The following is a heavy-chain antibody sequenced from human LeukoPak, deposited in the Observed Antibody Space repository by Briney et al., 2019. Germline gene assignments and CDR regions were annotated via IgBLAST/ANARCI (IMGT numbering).Heavy chain of an antibody. J-gene: IGHJ4*02. D-gene: IGHD3-10*01. CDR1: GFTFSTYW. V-gene: IGHV3-7*01. Sequence: PGGSLRLSCAASGFTFSTYWMSWVRQAPGKGLEWVANIQQDGIKKYYVDSVEGRFTISRENAKNSLFLQMSSLRAGDTAVYYCGRELDGSVDYWGQGTLVTVSS. CDR3: GRELDGSVDY. CDR2: IQQDGIKK.